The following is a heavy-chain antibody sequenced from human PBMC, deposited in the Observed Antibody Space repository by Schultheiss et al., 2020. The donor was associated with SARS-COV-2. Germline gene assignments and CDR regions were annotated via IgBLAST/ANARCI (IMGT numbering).Heavy chain of an antibody. V-gene: IGHV3-30*03. Sequence: GGSLRLSCAASGFTFSSYGMHWVRQAPGKGLEWVAVISYDGSNKYYADSVKGRFTISRDNSKNTLYLQMNSLRAEDTAVYYCARDPELRYFDWGYYYGMDVWGQGTTVTVSS. CDR2: ISYDGSNK. D-gene: IGHD3-9*01. CDR1: GFTFSSYG. CDR3: ARDPELRYFDWGYYYGMDV. J-gene: IGHJ6*02.